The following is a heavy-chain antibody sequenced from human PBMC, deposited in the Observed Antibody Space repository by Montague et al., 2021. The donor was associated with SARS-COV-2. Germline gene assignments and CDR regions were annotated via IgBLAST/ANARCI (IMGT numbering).Heavy chain of an antibody. CDR3: ARLESSWWFFDY. J-gene: IGHJ4*02. D-gene: IGHD2-8*02. CDR1: SGSISSGGSISSGGYY. Sequence: SETLSLTCTVSSGSISSGGSISSGGYYWSWIRQAPGKGLEWIGEINYSGDTYYNPSLTSRVTISMDTSESQFSLKMTSVTAADTAVYYCARLESSWWFFDYWGREPWSPSRQ. CDR2: INYSGDT. V-gene: IGHV4-39*07.